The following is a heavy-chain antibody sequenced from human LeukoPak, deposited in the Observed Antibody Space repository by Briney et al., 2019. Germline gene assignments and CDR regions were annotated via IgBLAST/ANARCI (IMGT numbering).Heavy chain of an antibody. J-gene: IGHJ3*02. CDR2: LSGDGGNI. CDR1: QFNFNKFG. V-gene: IGHV3-23*01. D-gene: IGHD4-17*01. Sequence: PGGSLRLSCATSQFNFNKFGMTWVRQAPGKGLEWVASLSGDGGNIHYADSVQGRFAISRDNSKNTLYLQMNSLRAEDTAMYFCAKDPNGDYIGTFDTWGQGTMVTVSS. CDR3: AKDPNGDYIGTFDT.